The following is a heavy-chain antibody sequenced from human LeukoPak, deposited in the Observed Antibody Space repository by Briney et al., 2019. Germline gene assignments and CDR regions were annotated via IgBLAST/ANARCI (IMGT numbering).Heavy chain of an antibody. CDR3: ARDGWIQLWLGAFDI. CDR2: IYTSGST. J-gene: IGHJ3*02. CDR1: GGSISSYY. V-gene: IGHV4-4*07. D-gene: IGHD5-18*01. Sequence: SETLSLTCTVSGGSISSYYWSWIRQPAGKGLEWIGRIYTSGSTNYNPSLKSRVTMSVDTSKNQFSLKLSSVTAADTAVCYCARDGWIQLWLGAFDIWGQGTMVTVSS.